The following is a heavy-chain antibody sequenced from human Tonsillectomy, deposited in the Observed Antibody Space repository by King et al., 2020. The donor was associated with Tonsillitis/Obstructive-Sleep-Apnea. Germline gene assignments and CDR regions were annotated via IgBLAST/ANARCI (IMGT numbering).Heavy chain of an antibody. CDR2: IYCGGST. Sequence: VQLVESGGGLVQPGGSLRLSCAASGFSVSTTYLVWVRQAPGKGLEWVSVIYCGGSTFFAESVKGRFTISRDIAENTVYLKMSSLRVEDTAVYYCARGGNFYGSGSYLNYFDSWGQGTLVTVSS. V-gene: IGHV3-66*01. CDR1: GFSVSTTY. CDR3: ARGGNFYGSGSYLNYFDS. J-gene: IGHJ4*02. D-gene: IGHD3-10*01.